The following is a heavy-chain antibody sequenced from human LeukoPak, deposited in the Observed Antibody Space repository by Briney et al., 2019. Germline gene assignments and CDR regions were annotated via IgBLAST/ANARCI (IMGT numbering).Heavy chain of an antibody. CDR1: GGSISSYY. V-gene: IGHV4-59*01. Sequence: SETLSLTCTVSGGSISSYYWSRIRQPPGKGLEWIGYIYYSGSTNYSPSLKSRVTISADTSRNQFSLKLSSVTAADTAVYYCARGEYYDSSGYYYWGQGTLVTVSS. CDR2: IYYSGST. J-gene: IGHJ4*02. CDR3: ARGEYYDSSGYYY. D-gene: IGHD3-22*01.